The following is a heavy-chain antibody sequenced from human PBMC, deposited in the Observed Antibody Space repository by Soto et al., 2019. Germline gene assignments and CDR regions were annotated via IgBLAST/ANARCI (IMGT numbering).Heavy chain of an antibody. CDR3: VRGYCTNSASCEGGFQY. CDR2: IDPIGGNT. J-gene: IGHJ1*01. D-gene: IGHD2-8*01. CDR1: GYTFTTYH. V-gene: IGHV1-46*03. Sequence: QVQLVQSGAEVKEPGASVKISCKASGYTFTTYHIHWVRQAPGQGLDWMGMIDPIGGNTGYARKCQERVAMTRETSAGTACIGVTSLTFDDTAIYFCVRGYCTNSASCEGGFQYWGQGTLVTVSS.